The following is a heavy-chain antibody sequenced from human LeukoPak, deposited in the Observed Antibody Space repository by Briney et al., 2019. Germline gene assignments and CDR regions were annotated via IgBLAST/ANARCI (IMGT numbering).Heavy chain of an antibody. J-gene: IGHJ6*02. D-gene: IGHD6-19*01. CDR1: GFTFSSYW. CDR3: ARSSGWYIYYYCGMDV. Sequence: GGSLRLSCAASGFTFSSYWMSWVRQAPGKGLEWVANIKQDGSEKYYVDSVKGRFTISRDNAKNSLYLQMNSLRAEDTAVYYCARSSGWYIYYYCGMDVWGQGTTVTVSS. V-gene: IGHV3-7*01. CDR2: IKQDGSEK.